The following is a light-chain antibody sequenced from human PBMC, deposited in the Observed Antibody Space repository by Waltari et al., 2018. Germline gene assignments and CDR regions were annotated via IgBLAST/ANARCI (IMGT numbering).Light chain of an antibody. Sequence: QSVLTQPPSVSTAPGQKVTVSCPGSNPNIGEGDVAGYQQVPGTAPKLLIYDTSKRPSGIPARFSGSKSGTSATLGITGLQTGDEADYYCGTWDSSLNIVIFGGGTKVTVL. J-gene: IGLJ2*01. V-gene: IGLV1-51*01. CDR3: GTWDSSLNIVI. CDR2: DTS. CDR1: NPNIGEGD.